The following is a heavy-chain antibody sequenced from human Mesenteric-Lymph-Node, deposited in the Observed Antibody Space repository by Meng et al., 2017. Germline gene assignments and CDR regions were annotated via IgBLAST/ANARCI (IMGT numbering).Heavy chain of an antibody. CDR3: TRADIAAAGTGGY. CDR1: GYTFSNDG. V-gene: IGHV1-18*01. J-gene: IGHJ4*02. CDR2: ISGYSGNT. D-gene: IGHD6-13*01. Sequence: QVQLGQAGAEVKKPGGAVKVSCKATGYTFSNDGISWGRPAPGQGLEWMGWISGYSGNTKYAQKLQGRVTMTTDTSTNTAYMELRSLRSDDTAVYYCTRADIAAAGTGGYWGQGTLVTVSS.